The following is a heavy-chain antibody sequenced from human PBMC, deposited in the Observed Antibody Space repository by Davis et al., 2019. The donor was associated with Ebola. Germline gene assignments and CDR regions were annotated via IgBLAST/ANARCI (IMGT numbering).Heavy chain of an antibody. Sequence: PGGSLRPSCSASGFTFHEHAMHWVRQVPGQALEVVSGVMWVGSKLGYADSVKGRFTISRDSAKNCLYLQMDSLRTEDTALYYCGKDITPGGLDSWGQGAVVTVS. D-gene: IGHD2-15*01. CDR2: VMWVGSKL. V-gene: IGHV3-9*01. J-gene: IGHJ4*02. CDR3: GKDITPGGLDS. CDR1: GFTFHEHA.